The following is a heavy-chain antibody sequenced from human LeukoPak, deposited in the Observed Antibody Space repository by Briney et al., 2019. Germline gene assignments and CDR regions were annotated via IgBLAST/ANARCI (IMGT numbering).Heavy chain of an antibody. CDR3: AGCIAAAGVDY. CDR2: IYTSGST. D-gene: IGHD6-13*01. J-gene: IGHJ4*02. V-gene: IGHV4-4*09. CDR1: GGSISSYY. Sequence: PSETLSLTCTVSGGSISSYYWSWIRQPPGKGLEWIGYIYTSGSTNYNPSLKSRVTISVDTSKNQFSLKLSSVTAADTAVYYCAGCIAAAGVDYWGQGTLVTVSS.